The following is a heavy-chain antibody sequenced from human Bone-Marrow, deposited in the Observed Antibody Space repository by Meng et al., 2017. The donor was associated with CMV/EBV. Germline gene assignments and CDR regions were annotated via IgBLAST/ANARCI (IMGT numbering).Heavy chain of an antibody. CDR2: TYYRSKWYN. CDR3: ARDYGDYGWFDP. CDR1: GDSVSSNSAA. J-gene: IGHJ5*02. D-gene: IGHD4-17*01. Sequence: SGDSVSSNSAAWNWLRQSPSRGLEWLGRTYYRSKWYNDYAVSVKSRITINPDTSKNQFSLQLNSVTPEDTAVYYCARDYGDYGWFDPWGQGTLVTVSS. V-gene: IGHV6-1*01.